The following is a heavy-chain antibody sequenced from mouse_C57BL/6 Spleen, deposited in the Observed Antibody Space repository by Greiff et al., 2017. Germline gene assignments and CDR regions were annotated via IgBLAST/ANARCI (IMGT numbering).Heavy chain of an antibody. CDR1: GYSITSGYD. V-gene: IGHV3-1*01. J-gene: IGHJ1*03. CDR2: ISYSGST. D-gene: IGHD1-1*01. Sequence: EVQLQQSGPGMVKPSQSLSLTCTVTGYSITSGYDWHWIRHFPGNKLEWMGYISYSGSTNYNPSLKSRISITHDTSKNHFFLKLNSVTTEDTATYYCARDATVGATGYFDVWGTGTTVTVSS. CDR3: ARDATVGATGYFDV.